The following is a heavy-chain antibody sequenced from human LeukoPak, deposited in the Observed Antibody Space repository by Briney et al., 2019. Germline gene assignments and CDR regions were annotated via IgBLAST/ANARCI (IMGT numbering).Heavy chain of an antibody. J-gene: IGHJ4*02. V-gene: IGHV1-18*01. D-gene: IGHD5-24*01. CDR3: ARALVDGYKELGY. Sequence: GSVQFSCNASCYTFTTYGITWVRQAPGQGLEWMGWISPYNGNRNYAQKLQGRVTMTTDTSTSTAYMELRSLRSDDTAVYYCARALVDGYKELGYWGQGTLVTVSS. CDR1: CYTFTTYG. CDR2: ISPYNGNR.